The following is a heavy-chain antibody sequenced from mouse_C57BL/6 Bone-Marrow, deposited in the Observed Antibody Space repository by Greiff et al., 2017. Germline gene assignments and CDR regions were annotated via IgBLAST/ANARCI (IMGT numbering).Heavy chain of an antibody. CDR2: IDPETGGT. Sequence: VQVVESGAELVRPGASVTLSCKASGYTFTDYEMHWVKQTPVHGLEWIGAIDPETGGTAYNQKFKGKAILTADKSSSTAYMELRSLTSEDSAVYYCTRGDLYDGYYDYAMDYWGQGTSVTVSS. CDR3: TRGDLYDGYYDYAMDY. CDR1: GYTFTDYE. D-gene: IGHD2-3*01. J-gene: IGHJ4*01. V-gene: IGHV1-15*01.